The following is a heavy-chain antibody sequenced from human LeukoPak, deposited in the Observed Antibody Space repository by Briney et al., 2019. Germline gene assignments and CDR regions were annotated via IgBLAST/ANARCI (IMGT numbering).Heavy chain of an antibody. D-gene: IGHD6-13*01. V-gene: IGHV4-61*02. CDR3: ARRTGYSSSRVDY. CDR1: GNSISSGDYY. CDR2: IYTSGST. J-gene: IGHJ4*02. Sequence: SQTLSLTCTVSGNSISSGDYYWSWIRQPAGKGLEWIGRIYTSGSTNYNPSLKSRVTISVDTSKNQFSLKLSSVTAADTAVYYCARRTGYSSSRVDYWGQGTLVTVSS.